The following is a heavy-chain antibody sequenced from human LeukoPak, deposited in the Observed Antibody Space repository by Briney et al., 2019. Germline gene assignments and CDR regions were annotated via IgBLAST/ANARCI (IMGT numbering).Heavy chain of an antibody. CDR1: GFTFSDYY. V-gene: IGHV3-11*01. J-gene: IGHJ4*02. CDR3: ARDRSSSVVAAAGTSGY. Sequence: GGSLRLSCAASGFTFSDYYMSWIRQAPGKGREWVSYISSSGSTIYYADSVKGRFTTSRDNAKNSLYLQMNSLRAEDTAVYYCARDRSSSVVAAAGTSGYWGQGTLVTVSS. CDR2: ISSSGSTI. D-gene: IGHD6-13*01.